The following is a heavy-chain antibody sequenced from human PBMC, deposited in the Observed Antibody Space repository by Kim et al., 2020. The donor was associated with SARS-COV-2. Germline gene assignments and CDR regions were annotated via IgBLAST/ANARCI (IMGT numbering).Heavy chain of an antibody. J-gene: IGHJ4*02. Sequence: GGSLRLSCAASGFTFSSYAMSWVRQAPGKGLEWVSAISGSGGSTYYADSVKGRFTISRDNSKNTLYLQMNSLRAEDTAVYYCAKDPVVRGSSSWYLDYWGQGTLVTVSS. CDR2: ISGSGGST. D-gene: IGHD6-13*01. CDR1: GFTFSSYA. CDR3: AKDPVVRGSSSWYLDY. V-gene: IGHV3-23*01.